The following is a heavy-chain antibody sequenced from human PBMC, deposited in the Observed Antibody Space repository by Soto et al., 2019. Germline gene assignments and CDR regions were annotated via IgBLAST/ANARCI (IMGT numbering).Heavy chain of an antibody. CDR3: AKESVAGLYYFDY. CDR2: IKQDGSEK. J-gene: IGHJ4*02. V-gene: IGHV3-7*03. D-gene: IGHD6-19*01. CDR1: GFTFSSYW. Sequence: PGGSLRLSCAASGFTFSSYWMSWVRQAPGKGLEWVANIKQDGSEKYYVDSVKGRFTISRDNAKNSLYLQMNSLRAEDTAVYYCAKESVAGLYYFDYWGQGTLVTVSS.